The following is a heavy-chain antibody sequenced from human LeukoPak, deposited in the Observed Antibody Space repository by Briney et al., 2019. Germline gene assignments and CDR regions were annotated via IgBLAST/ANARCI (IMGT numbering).Heavy chain of an antibody. CDR2: ISGSGGNT. V-gene: IGHV3-23*01. J-gene: IGHJ4*02. CDR3: ATTYYYDSSGYYPPGVFDY. CDR1: GFTFSTYA. D-gene: IGHD3-22*01. Sequence: GGSLRLSCAASGFTFSTYAMSWVRQAPGKGLEWVSAISGSGGNTYYADSVKGRFTISRDNAKNTLYLQMNSLRAEDTAVYYCATTYYYDSSGYYPPGVFDYWGQGTLVTVSS.